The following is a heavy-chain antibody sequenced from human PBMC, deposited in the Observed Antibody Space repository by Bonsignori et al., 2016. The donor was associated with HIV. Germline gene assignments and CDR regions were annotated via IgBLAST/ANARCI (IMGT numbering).Heavy chain of an antibody. V-gene: IGHV4-59*01. Sequence: WIRQPPGKGLEWIGFVYEDTFTSYNPSLKGRVTISQDASSNRFSLMLTSVTAADTATYYCARDHLKLGMQALDIWGPGTGVTVSS. CDR3: ARDHLKLGMQALDI. J-gene: IGHJ3*02. D-gene: IGHD7-27*01. CDR2: VYEDTFT.